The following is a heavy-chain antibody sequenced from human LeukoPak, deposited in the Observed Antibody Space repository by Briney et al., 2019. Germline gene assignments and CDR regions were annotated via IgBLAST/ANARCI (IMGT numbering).Heavy chain of an antibody. CDR3: ARDGITIFGVPYYYGMDV. CDR1: GGTFSSYA. Sequence: ASVKVSCKASGGTFSSYAISWVRQAPGQGLEWMGGIILIFGTANYAQKFQGRVTITADESTSTAYMELSSLRSEDTAVYYCARDGITIFGVPYYYGMDVWGQGTTVTVSS. CDR2: IILIFGTA. V-gene: IGHV1-69*13. D-gene: IGHD3-3*01. J-gene: IGHJ6*02.